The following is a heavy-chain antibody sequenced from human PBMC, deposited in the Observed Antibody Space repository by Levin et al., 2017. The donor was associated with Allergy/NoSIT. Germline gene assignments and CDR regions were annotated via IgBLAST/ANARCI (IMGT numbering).Heavy chain of an antibody. Sequence: LGESLKISCAASGFTFSSYSMNWVRQAPGKGLEWVSYISSSSSTIYYADSVKGRFTISRDNAKNSLYLQMNSLRAEDTAVYYCARDQRPEGSYFDYWGQGTLVTVSS. V-gene: IGHV3-48*01. CDR2: ISSSSSTI. CDR3: ARDQRPEGSYFDY. J-gene: IGHJ4*02. CDR1: GFTFSSYS. D-gene: IGHD3-10*01.